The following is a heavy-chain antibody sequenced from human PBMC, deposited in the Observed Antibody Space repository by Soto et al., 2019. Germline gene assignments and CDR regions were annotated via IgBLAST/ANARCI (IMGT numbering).Heavy chain of an antibody. CDR3: ARRYWGYSGYAPSFDY. D-gene: IGHD5-12*01. J-gene: IGHJ4*02. Sequence: QLQLQESGPGLVKPSETLSLTCTVSGGSISSSSYYWGWIRQPPGKGLEWIGSIYYSGSTYYNPSLKSRVTQSXXPXTXXFSLQLSSVTAPATAVYYCARRYWGYSGYAPSFDYWGQGTLVTVSS. CDR1: GGSISSSSYY. V-gene: IGHV4-39*01. CDR2: IYYSGST.